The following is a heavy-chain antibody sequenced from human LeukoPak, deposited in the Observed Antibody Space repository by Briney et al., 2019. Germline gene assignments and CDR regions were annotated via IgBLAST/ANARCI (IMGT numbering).Heavy chain of an antibody. CDR3: ARAGDRGSHIDF. CDR2: TYSGGST. J-gene: IGHJ4*02. V-gene: IGHV3-66*01. CDR1: GFPVTIKD. Sequence: GGSLRLSCAASGFPVTIKDMTCIRQAPGKGMEWVSVTYSGGSTFFADFVNGRFSISRDQSQNTLYLQMNSLRANDTAVYYCARAGDRGSHIDFWGQGTLVTVSS. D-gene: IGHD1-26*01.